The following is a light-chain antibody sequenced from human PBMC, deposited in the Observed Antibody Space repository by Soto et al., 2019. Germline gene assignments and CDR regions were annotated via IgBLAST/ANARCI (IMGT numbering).Light chain of an antibody. CDR1: QSVSSH. Sequence: EIVLTQSPGTLSLSPGERATLACRASQSVSSHLAWSQQKPGQAPRLLIYGASSRSTGIPDRFSGSGSGTDFTLNISRREPGDFAVYYCQPFRGFGQGDKLEL. CDR2: GAS. V-gene: IGKV3-20*01. CDR3: QPFRG. J-gene: IGKJ2*03.